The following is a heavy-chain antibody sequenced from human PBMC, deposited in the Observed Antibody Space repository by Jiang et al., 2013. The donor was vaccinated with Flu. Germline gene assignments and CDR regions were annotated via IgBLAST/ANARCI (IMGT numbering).Heavy chain of an antibody. D-gene: IGHD3-3*01. J-gene: IGHJ3*02. V-gene: IGHV3-30*18. CDR2: ISYDGSNK. Sequence: GRSLRLSCAASGITFSNYGMHWVRQTPGKGLEWVTVISYDGSNKYYADSVKGRFTISRDNSKSTLYLQMNSLRAEDTAVYYCAKNLHVYNDLWSGYIGAFDIWGQGTMVTVSS. CDR1: GITFSNYG. CDR3: AKNLHVYNDLWSGYIGAFDI.